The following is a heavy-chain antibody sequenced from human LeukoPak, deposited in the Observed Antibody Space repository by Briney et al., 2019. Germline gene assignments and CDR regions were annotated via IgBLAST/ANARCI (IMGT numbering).Heavy chain of an antibody. CDR2: IRSDGSNK. CDR1: GFSFSSYG. J-gene: IGHJ4*02. D-gene: IGHD4-17*01. CDR3: AKDYGDYEGLFDY. V-gene: IGHV3-30*02. Sequence: PGGSLRLSCAGSGFSFSSYGMHWVRQAPGKGLEWMAFIRSDGSNKYYADSVKGRFTISRDNSKNTLYLQMNSLRAEDTAVYYCAKDYGDYEGLFDYWGQGTLVTVSS.